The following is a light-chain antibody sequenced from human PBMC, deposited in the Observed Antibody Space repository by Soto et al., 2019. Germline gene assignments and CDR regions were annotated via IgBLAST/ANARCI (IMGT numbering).Light chain of an antibody. CDR3: QQRSNWLT. CDR1: QSVGSY. J-gene: IGKJ4*01. V-gene: IGKV3-11*01. Sequence: EIVLTQSPTTLSLSPGERATLSCRASQSVGSYLAWYQQKPGQAPRLLIYDASNRATDIPARFSGSGSGTDFTLTISSLEPEDFAVYYCQQRSNWLTFGGGTKVDIK. CDR2: DAS.